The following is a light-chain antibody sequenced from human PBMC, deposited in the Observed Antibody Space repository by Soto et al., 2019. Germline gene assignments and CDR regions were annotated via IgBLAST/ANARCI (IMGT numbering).Light chain of an antibody. Sequence: DIQMTQSPSSLSASVGDRVTITCRASQSISSYLNWYQQKPGKAPKLLIYAASSLQSRVPSRFSGSGSGTDFTLTISSLQPEDFATYYCQQSYSTPPVFGQGTRLEIK. J-gene: IGKJ5*01. CDR2: AAS. CDR1: QSISSY. V-gene: IGKV1-39*01. CDR3: QQSYSTPPV.